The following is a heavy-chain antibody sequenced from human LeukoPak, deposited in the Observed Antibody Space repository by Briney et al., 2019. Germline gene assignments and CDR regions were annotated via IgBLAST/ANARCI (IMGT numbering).Heavy chain of an antibody. V-gene: IGHV3-30-3*01. CDR1: GFTFSSYA. Sequence: GGSRRLSCAASGFTFSSYAMHWVRQAPGKGLEWVAVISYDGSNKYYADSVKGRFTISRDNSKNTLYLQMNSLRAEDTAVYYCARDMGGSSGFDYWGQGTLVTVSS. CDR3: ARDMGGSSGFDY. J-gene: IGHJ4*02. D-gene: IGHD6-19*01. CDR2: ISYDGSNK.